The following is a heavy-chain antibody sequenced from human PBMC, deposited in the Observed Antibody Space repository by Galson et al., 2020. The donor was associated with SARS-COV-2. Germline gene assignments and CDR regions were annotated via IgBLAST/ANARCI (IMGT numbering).Heavy chain of an antibody. Sequence: GGSLRLSCADSGFTFSSYAMSWVRQAPGKGLEWVSAISGSGVSTYYADSVKGRFTISRDNSKNTLYLQMNSLRAEDTAFYYCAKGVGYCSGGGCGYFDYWGQGTLVTVSS. CDR2: ISGSGVST. D-gene: IGHD2-15*01. V-gene: IGHV3-23*01. J-gene: IGHJ4*02. CDR3: AKGVGYCSGGGCGYFDY. CDR1: GFTFSSYA.